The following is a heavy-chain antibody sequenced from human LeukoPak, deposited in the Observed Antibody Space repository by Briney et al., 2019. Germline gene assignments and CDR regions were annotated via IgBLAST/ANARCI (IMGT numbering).Heavy chain of an antibody. CDR2: IFSNVDT. D-gene: IGHD5-24*01. CDR1: EFTVSRNY. CDR3: TRDQMNY. V-gene: IGHV3-53*01. Sequence: PGGSLRLSCTASEFTVSRNYMLWVRQAPGEGLEWVSLIFSNVDTHYADSVKGRFTISRDTSKNTVSLQMSSLRVEDTAMYYCTRDQMNYWGQGTLVTVSS. J-gene: IGHJ4*02.